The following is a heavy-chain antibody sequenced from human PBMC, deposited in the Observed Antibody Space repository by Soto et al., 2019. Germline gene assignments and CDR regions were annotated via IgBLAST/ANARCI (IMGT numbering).Heavy chain of an antibody. V-gene: IGHV3-9*01. D-gene: IGHD6-13*01. CDR1: GFTFDDYA. Sequence: GGSLRLSCAASGFTFDDYAMHWVRQAPGKGLEWVSGISWNSGSIGYADSVKGRFTISRDNAKNSLYLQMNSLRAEDTALYYCAKDSNKIAAPGTGGAFDIWGQGTMVTVSS. J-gene: IGHJ3*02. CDR3: AKDSNKIAAPGTGGAFDI. CDR2: ISWNSGSI.